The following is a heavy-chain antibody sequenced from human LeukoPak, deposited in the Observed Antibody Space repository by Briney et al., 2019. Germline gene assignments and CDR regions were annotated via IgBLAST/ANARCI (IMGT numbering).Heavy chain of an antibody. D-gene: IGHD1-14*01. CDR3: AKQINRYFDP. CDR2: INPNSGGP. J-gene: IGHJ5*02. V-gene: IGHV1-2*02. Sequence: GASVKVSCKASGYTFTSYDINWVRLAPGQGLEWMGWINPNSGGPNYAQKFQGRVTMTRDTSISTAYMDLSRLRSDDTAVYYCAKQINRYFDPWGQGTLVTVSS. CDR1: GYTFTSYD.